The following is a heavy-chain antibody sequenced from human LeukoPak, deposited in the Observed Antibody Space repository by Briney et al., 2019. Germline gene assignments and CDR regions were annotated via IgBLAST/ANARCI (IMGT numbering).Heavy chain of an antibody. D-gene: IGHD1-26*01. CDR2: INPNSGGT. V-gene: IGHV1-2*02. CDR1: GYTFTGYY. CDR3: ARDLGWEEVGATRGIDY. Sequence: GASVKVSCKASGYTFTGYYMHWGRQAPGQGLEWMGWINPNSGGTNYAQKFQGRVTMTRDTSISTVYMELSSLRSEDTAVYYCARDLGWEEVGATRGIDYWGQGTLVTVSS. J-gene: IGHJ4*02.